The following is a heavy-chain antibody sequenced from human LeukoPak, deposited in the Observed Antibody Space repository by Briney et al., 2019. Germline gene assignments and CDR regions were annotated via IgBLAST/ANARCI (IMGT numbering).Heavy chain of an antibody. V-gene: IGHV5-51*01. CDR3: AGLVRGLGSYTFDI. CDR2: IYPGDSDT. J-gene: IGHJ3*02. Sequence: GESLKISCKGSGYSFTSYWIGWVRQMPGKGLEWMEIIYPGDSDTRYSPSFQGQVTISADKSISTAYLQWASLKASDPAMYYCAGLVRGLGSYTFDIWGHGTMVTVSS. CDR1: GYSFTSYW. D-gene: IGHD3-10*01.